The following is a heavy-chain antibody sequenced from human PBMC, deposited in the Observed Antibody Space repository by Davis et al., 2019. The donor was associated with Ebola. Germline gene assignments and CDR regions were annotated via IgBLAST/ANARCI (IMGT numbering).Heavy chain of an antibody. J-gene: IGHJ3*01. D-gene: IGHD2-21*01. V-gene: IGHV5-51*01. CDR1: GYSFISYW. CDR2: IYPGDSDT. CDR3: ARRLALRNDGFDV. Sequence: GESLKISCKGSGYSFISYWIGWVRQMPGKGLEWMGIIYPGDSDTRYSPSFQGQVTISVDRSSNTAYLQWSSLEASDTATYYCARRLALRNDGFDVWGQGTMVSVSS.